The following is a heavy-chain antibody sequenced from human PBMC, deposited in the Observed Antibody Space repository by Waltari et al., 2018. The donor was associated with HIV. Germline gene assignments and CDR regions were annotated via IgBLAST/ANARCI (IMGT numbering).Heavy chain of an antibody. D-gene: IGHD3-22*01. CDR3: ARVITLYYYDSSGYYDY. Sequence: QVQLVQSGAEVKKPGASVKVSCKASGYTFTSYGISWVRQAPGQGLEWMGWISAYNGNTNYAQKLQGRVTMTTDTSTSTAYMELRSLRSDDTAVYYCARVITLYYYDSSGYYDYWGQGTLVTVSS. CDR1: GYTFTSYG. V-gene: IGHV1-18*01. CDR2: ISAYNGNT. J-gene: IGHJ4*02.